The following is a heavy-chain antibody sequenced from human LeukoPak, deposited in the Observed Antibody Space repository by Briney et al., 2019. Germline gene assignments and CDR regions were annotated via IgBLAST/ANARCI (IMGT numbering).Heavy chain of an antibody. D-gene: IGHD3-10*01. CDR3: AASSHSGSHRAY. CDR2: SHDSGES. V-gene: IGHV4-59*08. Sequence: PSETLSLTCSVSGGSISYYYWSWIRQPPGKGLEWIGYSHDSGESNYNPSLQSRVIIPRDTSKNQFSLNLMSVTAADTAVYYCAASSHSGSHRAYWGQGTPVTASS. J-gene: IGHJ4*02. CDR1: GGSISYYY.